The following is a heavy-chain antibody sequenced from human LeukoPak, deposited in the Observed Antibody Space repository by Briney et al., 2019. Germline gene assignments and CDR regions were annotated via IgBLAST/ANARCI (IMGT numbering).Heavy chain of an antibody. CDR3: AAVTPVGWFDP. CDR2: IYHSGRT. V-gene: IGHV4-4*02. D-gene: IGHD4-17*01. Sequence: PSGTLSLTCAVSVGSISDNWWSWVRQPPGKGLEWIGEIYHSGRTNYSLSLKSRLTISVDKSKNQFSLKLNSITAADTAVYYCAAVTPVGWFDPWGQGTLVTVSS. CDR1: VGSISDNW. J-gene: IGHJ5*02.